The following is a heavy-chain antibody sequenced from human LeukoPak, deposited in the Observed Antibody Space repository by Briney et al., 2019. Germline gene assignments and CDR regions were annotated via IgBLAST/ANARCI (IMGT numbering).Heavy chain of an antibody. J-gene: IGHJ4*02. Sequence: GGSLRLSCAASGFTVSNNYMNWVRQAPGKGLEWVSVIYSGGSTYYADSVQGRFTISRDNSKNALYLQMNSLRAEDTAVYYCARGQRAAAGFDSWGQGTLVTVSS. V-gene: IGHV3-53*01. CDR1: GFTVSNNY. CDR3: ARGQRAAAGFDS. CDR2: IYSGGST. D-gene: IGHD6-13*01.